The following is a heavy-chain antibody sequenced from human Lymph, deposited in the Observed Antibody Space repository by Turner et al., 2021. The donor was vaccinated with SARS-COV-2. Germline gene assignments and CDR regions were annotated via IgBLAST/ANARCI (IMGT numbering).Heavy chain of an antibody. V-gene: IGHV1-8*02. CDR3: ARGRYSGGGMDV. Sequence: QVQLVQSGAEVKKPGASVKVSCKAPGYTFPSYDINWVRQATGQGLEWMGWMSPNSGNTGYAQKFQGRVTMTRNTSISTAYMELSSLRSEDTAVYYCARGRYSGGGMDVWGQGTTVTVSS. CDR2: MSPNSGNT. D-gene: IGHD1-26*01. J-gene: IGHJ6*02. CDR1: GYTFPSYD.